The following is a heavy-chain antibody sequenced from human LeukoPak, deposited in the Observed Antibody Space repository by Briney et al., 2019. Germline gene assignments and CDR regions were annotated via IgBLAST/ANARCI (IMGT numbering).Heavy chain of an antibody. CDR3: AKDLWFGELYGFLIDY. J-gene: IGHJ4*02. V-gene: IGHV4-61*02. CDR2: IYTSGST. CDR1: GGSISSGSYY. D-gene: IGHD3-10*01. Sequence: KHSETLSLTCTVSGGSISSGSYYWSWIRQPAGKGLEWIGRIYTSGSTNYNPSLKSRVTISVDTSKNQFSLKLSSVTAADTAVYYCAKDLWFGELYGFLIDYWGQGTLVTVSS.